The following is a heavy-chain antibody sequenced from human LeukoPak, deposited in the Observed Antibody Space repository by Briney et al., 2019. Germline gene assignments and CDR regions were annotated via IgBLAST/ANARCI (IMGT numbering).Heavy chain of an antibody. D-gene: IGHD3-22*01. J-gene: IGHJ4*02. CDR1: GFTFSSYA. Sequence: GGSLRLSCAASGFTFSSYAMSWVRQAPGKGLEWVSAISGSGGSTYYADSVKGRFTISRDNSKNTLYLQMNSLRAEDTAVYYCAKAELLNYDLSKFDYWGQGTLVTVSS. V-gene: IGHV3-23*01. CDR2: ISGSGGST. CDR3: AKAELLNYDLSKFDY.